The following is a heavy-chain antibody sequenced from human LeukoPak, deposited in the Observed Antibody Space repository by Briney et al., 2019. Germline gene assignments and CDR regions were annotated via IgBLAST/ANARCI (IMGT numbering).Heavy chain of an antibody. Sequence: GGSLRLSCAASGFTFSSYSMNWVRQAPGKGLEWVSSISSSSSYIYYADSVKGRFTISRDNAKNSLYLQMNSLRAEDTAVYYCARPNQGSGYDFGFDYWGQGTLVTVSS. CDR3: ARPNQGSGYDFGFDY. CDR1: GFTFSSYS. J-gene: IGHJ4*02. V-gene: IGHV3-21*01. CDR2: ISSSSSYI. D-gene: IGHD5-12*01.